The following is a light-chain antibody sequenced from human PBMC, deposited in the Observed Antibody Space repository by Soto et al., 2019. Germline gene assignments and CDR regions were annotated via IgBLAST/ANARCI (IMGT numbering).Light chain of an antibody. CDR2: ANK. CDR1: SSNIGAGFE. CDR3: QSYDSTLNASYV. Sequence: QSVLTQPPSVSGAPGQRVTISCAGGSSNIGAGFEVHWYQHLPGTAPRLLIYANKNRPSGVPDRFSGSKSGTSASLAITGLQAEDEADYYCQSYDSTLNASYVFGSGTKVIDL. J-gene: IGLJ1*01. V-gene: IGLV1-40*01.